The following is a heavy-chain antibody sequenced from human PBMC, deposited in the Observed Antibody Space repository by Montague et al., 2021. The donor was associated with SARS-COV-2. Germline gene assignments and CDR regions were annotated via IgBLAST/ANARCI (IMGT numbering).Heavy chain of an antibody. CDR2: FYSVGST. Sequence: SETLSLTCTVSGASVGSSDWGWIRQSPGKGLEWIGYFYSVGSTDYNPSLKSRVSIPRDTSKNQFSLKVRSVTAADTAVYYCARETMTADAFDIWGQGTMVTVSS. V-gene: IGHV4-59*02. CDR1: GASVGSSD. D-gene: IGHD1-14*01. J-gene: IGHJ3*02. CDR3: ARETMTADAFDI.